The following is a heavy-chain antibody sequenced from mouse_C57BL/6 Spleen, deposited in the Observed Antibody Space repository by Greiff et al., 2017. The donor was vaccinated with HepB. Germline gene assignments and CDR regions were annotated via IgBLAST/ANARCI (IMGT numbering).Heavy chain of an antibody. CDR1: GYTFTSYW. D-gene: IGHD2-2*01. J-gene: IGHJ1*03. V-gene: IGHV1-52*01. CDR2: IDPSDSET. CDR3: AREGGMVTTGWYFDV. Sequence: QVQLQQPGAELVRPGSSVKLSCKASGYTFTSYWMHWVKQRPIQGLEWIGNIDPSDSETHYNQKFKDKATLTVDKSSSTAYMQLSSLTSEDSAVYYCAREGGMVTTGWYFDVWGTGTTVTVSS.